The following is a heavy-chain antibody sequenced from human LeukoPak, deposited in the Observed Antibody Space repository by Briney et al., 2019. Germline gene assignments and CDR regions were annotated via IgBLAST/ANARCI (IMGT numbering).Heavy chain of an antibody. CDR3: AREVDTAMNNWFDP. D-gene: IGHD5-18*01. CDR2: IYYSGST. CDR1: GGSISRGGYY. V-gene: IGHV4-31*03. Sequence: PSETLSLTCTVSGGSISRGGYYWSWIRQHPGTGLEWIGYIYYSGSTYYNPSLKSRVTISVDTSKNQFSLKLSSVTAADTAVYYCAREVDTAMNNWFDPWGQGTLVTVSS. J-gene: IGHJ5*02.